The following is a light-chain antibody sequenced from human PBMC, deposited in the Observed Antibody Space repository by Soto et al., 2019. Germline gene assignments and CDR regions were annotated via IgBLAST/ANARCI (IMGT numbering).Light chain of an antibody. J-gene: IGKJ1*01. Sequence: EIVMTQSPATLSVSPGERATLSCRASQSVNSNLAWYQHKPGQAPRLLIYGASTRATGIPARFGGSGSGTDFTLTISSLQSEDFAVYYCQQYKDWPLWTFGQGTKVEIE. CDR1: QSVNSN. CDR3: QQYKDWPLWT. CDR2: GAS. V-gene: IGKV3-15*01.